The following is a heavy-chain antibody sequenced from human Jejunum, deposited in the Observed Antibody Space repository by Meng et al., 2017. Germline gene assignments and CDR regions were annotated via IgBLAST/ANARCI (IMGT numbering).Heavy chain of an antibody. CDR2: IHHSGRV. J-gene: IGHJ4*02. CDR3: AKNGAYCLEY. V-gene: IGHV4-4*02. CDR1: GGSISSGHW. D-gene: IGHD2-8*02. Sequence: QVQRQESGPVLVRPSGTLSLTCAVSGGSISSGHWWSWVRQSPGEGLQWIGEIHHSGRVTYNPSLKSRVAISVDMSKNQFSLELSSVTAADTAVYYCAKNGAYCLEYWGQGTLVTVSS.